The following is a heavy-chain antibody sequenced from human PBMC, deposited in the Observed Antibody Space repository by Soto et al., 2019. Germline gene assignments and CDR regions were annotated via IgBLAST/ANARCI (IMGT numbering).Heavy chain of an antibody. V-gene: IGHV4-39*07. CDR2: IYYDGTT. D-gene: IGHD4-17*01. CDR3: ARDQSGDYEAFDI. J-gene: IGHJ3*02. CDR1: SGSISSTSYY. Sequence: SETLSLTCTVSSGSISSTSYYWAWIRQPPGKGLEWIGAIYYDGTTYYTESLKSRVSISVDTSKNQFSLKLNSVTAADTAVYYCARDQSGDYEAFDIWGQGTMVTVSS.